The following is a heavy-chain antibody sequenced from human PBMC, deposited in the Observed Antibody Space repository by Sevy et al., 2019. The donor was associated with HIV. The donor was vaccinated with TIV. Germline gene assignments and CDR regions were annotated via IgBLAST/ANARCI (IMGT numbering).Heavy chain of an antibody. D-gene: IGHD3-22*01. CDR1: GFTFVSYA. Sequence: GGSLRLSCAASGFTFVSYAMHWIRQAPGKGLEWVAMISSDGRNINYADSVKGRFTISRDTSKNTLLLQMNSLRAEDTAVYYCAKASYRDYYDSGGYETEWGQRTLVTVSS. CDR2: ISSDGRNI. CDR3: AKASYRDYYDSGGYETE. V-gene: IGHV3-30*04. J-gene: IGHJ4*02.